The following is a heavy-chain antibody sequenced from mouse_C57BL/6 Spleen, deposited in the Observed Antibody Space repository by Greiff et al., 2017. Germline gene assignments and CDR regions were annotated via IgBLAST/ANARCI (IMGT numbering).Heavy chain of an antibody. D-gene: IGHD1-1*01. CDR1: GYTFTSYW. CDR3: TTDYYGSRGFDY. V-gene: IGHV1-52*01. Sequence: QVHVKQPGAELVRPGSSVKLSCKASGYTFTSYWMHWVKQRPIQGLEWIGNIDPSDSETHYNQKFKDKATLTVDKSSSTAYMQLSSLTSEDTAVYYCTTDYYGSRGFDYWGQGTTLTVSS. CDR2: IDPSDSET. J-gene: IGHJ2*01.